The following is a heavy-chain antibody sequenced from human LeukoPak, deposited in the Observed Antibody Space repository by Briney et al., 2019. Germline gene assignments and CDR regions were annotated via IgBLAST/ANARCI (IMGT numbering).Heavy chain of an antibody. V-gene: IGHV4-4*07. CDR3: ASDRGSYNYYFDY. CDR1: GGSISSYY. D-gene: IGHD3-16*01. J-gene: IGHJ4*02. Sequence: SETLSLTCTVSGGSISSYYWSWIRQPAGKGLEWIGRIYTSGSTNYNPSLKSRVTMSVDTSKKQLSLKVSSVTAADTAVYYCASDRGSYNYYFDYWGQGTLVTVSS. CDR2: IYTSGST.